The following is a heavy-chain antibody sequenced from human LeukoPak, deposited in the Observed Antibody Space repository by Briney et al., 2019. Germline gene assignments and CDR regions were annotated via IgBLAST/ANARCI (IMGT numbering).Heavy chain of an antibody. J-gene: IGHJ3*02. D-gene: IGHD2-2*01. CDR3: ARVRGYRDIVVVPAASDAFDI. CDR2: INPNSGGT. Sequence: ASVKVSCKASGYTLTGYYMHWVRQAPGQGLEWMGWINPNSGGTNYAQKFQGRVTMTRDTSISTAYMELSRLRSDDTAVYYCARVRGYRDIVVVPAASDAFDIWGQGTMVTVSS. CDR1: GYTLTGYY. V-gene: IGHV1-2*02.